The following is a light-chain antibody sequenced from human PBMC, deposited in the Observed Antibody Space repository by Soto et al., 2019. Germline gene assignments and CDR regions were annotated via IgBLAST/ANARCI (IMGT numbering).Light chain of an antibody. CDR2: GAS. CDR3: QQFGSSLPIT. J-gene: IGKJ5*01. V-gene: IGKV3-20*01. Sequence: EIVLTQSPATLSVSPGERATLSCRASQSVSSYLAWYQQKPGLAPRLLIYGASSRATGIPDRFSGSGSGTDFTLTISRLEPEDFAVYYCQQFGSSLPITFGQGTRLEIK. CDR1: QSVSSY.